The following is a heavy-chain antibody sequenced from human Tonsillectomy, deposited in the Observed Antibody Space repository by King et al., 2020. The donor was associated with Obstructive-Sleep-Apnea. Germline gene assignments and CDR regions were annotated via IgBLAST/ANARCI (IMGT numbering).Heavy chain of an antibody. J-gene: IGHJ4*02. CDR3: ARDGDYYS. CDR1: GYSISSGYY. D-gene: IGHD2-21*02. CDR2: IYHSGST. V-gene: IGHV4-38-2*02. Sequence: VQLQESGPGLVKPSETLSLTCTVSGYSISSGYYWGWIRQPPGKGLEWIGSIYHSGSTYYNPSLKSRVTISVDTSKNQFSLKLSSVTAADTAVYYCARDGDYYSWGQGTLVTVSS.